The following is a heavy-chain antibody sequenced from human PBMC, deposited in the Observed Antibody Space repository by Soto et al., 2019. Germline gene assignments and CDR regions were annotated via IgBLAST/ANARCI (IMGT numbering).Heavy chain of an antibody. D-gene: IGHD3-3*01. Sequence: SETLSLTCTVSGGSISSYYWSWIRQPPGKGLEWIGYIYYSGSTNYNPSLKSRVTISVDTSKNQFSLKLSSVTAADTAVYYCARFRWLLYYFDYWGQGTLVTVS. CDR3: ARFRWLLYYFDY. V-gene: IGHV4-59*01. CDR2: IYYSGST. J-gene: IGHJ4*02. CDR1: GGSISSYY.